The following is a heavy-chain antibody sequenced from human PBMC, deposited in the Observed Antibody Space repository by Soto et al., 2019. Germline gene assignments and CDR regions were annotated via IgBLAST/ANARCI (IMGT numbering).Heavy chain of an antibody. Sequence: QVQLVQSGAEVKKPGASVKVSCKASGYTFTSYAMHWVRQAPGQRLEWMGWINAGNGNTKYSQKFQGRVTITRDTSASTAYMALSSLRSEDTAVYYCARRAYYDFWSGFDYWGQGTLVTVSS. CDR1: GYTFTSYA. D-gene: IGHD3-3*01. V-gene: IGHV1-3*01. J-gene: IGHJ4*02. CDR3: ARRAYYDFWSGFDY. CDR2: INAGNGNT.